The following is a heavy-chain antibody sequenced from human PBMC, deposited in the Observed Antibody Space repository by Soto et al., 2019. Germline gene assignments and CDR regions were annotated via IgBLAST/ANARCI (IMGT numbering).Heavy chain of an antibody. CDR3: NRYNWNSYLYYGMDV. J-gene: IGHJ6*02. Sequence: HPGGSLRLSCTASGFTFGDYAMSWVRHAPGKGLEWVGFIRSKAYGGTTEYAASVKGRFTISRDDSKSIAYLQMNSLKTEDTAVYYCNRYNWNSYLYYGMDVWGQGTTVTVSS. CDR1: GFTFGDYA. V-gene: IGHV3-49*04. CDR2: IRSKAYGGTT. D-gene: IGHD1-7*01.